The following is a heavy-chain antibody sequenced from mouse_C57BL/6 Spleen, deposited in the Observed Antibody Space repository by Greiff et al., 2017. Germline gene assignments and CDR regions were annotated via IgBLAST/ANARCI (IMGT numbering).Heavy chain of an antibody. CDR1: GFNIKDDY. D-gene: IGHD1-1*01. V-gene: IGHV14-4*01. CDR2: IDPENGDT. J-gene: IGHJ1*03. Sequence: VQLQQPGAELVRPGASVKLSCTASGFNIKDDYMHWVKQRPEQGLEWIGWIDPENGDTEYASKFQGKATITADTSSNTAYLQLSSLTSEDTAVYYCTTGAKDWYFDVWGTGTTVTVSS. CDR3: TTGAKDWYFDV.